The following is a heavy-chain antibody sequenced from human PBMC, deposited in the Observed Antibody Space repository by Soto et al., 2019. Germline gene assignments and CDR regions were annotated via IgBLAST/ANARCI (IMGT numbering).Heavy chain of an antibody. J-gene: IGHJ3*02. CDR2: TRNKANSYTT. CDR3: ARDLGQYSSFDAFDI. D-gene: IGHD6-19*01. CDR1: GFTFSDHY. Sequence: GESLKISCAASGFTFSDHYMDWVRQAPGKGLEWVGRTRNKANSYTTEYAASVKGRFTISRDDSKNSLYLQMNSLKTEDTAVYYCARDLGQYSSFDAFDIWGQGTMVTVSS. V-gene: IGHV3-72*01.